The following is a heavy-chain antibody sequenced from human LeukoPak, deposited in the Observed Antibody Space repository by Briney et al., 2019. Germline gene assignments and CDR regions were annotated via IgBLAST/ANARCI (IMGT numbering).Heavy chain of an antibody. CDR1: GYSFTSYW. CDR3: ARDHWSELITFDY. CDR2: INPNSGGT. D-gene: IGHD1-1*01. Sequence: GESLKISCKGSGYSFTSYWIGWVRQAPGQGLEWMGWINPNSGGTNYAQKFQGRVTMTRDTSISTAYMELSRLRSDDTAVYYCARDHWSELITFDYWGQGTLVTVSS. J-gene: IGHJ4*02. V-gene: IGHV1-2*02.